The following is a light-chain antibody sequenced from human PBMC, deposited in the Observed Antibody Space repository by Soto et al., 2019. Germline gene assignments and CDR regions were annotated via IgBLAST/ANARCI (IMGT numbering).Light chain of an antibody. J-gene: IGKJ2*01. CDR3: QHYNTYPYT. CDR1: QSINSW. CDR2: RSS. V-gene: IGKV1-5*03. Sequence: DTQMTQSPSTLSASVGDTVTITSRASQSINSWLAWYQQKPGKAPNLLIHRSSTLQSGVPSRFSGSGSGTEFTLTITGLQPDDFATYYCQHYNTYPYTFGQGTKVDIK.